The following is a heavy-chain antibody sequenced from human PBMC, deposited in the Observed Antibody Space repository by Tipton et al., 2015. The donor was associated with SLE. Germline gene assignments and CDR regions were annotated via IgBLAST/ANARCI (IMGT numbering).Heavy chain of an antibody. CDR1: GGSISSSSYY. CDR2: IYYSGST. CDR3: ARDRDIVLEPVPIPPAFDI. V-gene: IGHV4-39*07. Sequence: TLSLTCTVSGGSISSSSYYWGWIRQSPGKGLEWIGSIYYSGSTYYNPSLESRVTVSADTSKNQFSLKLSSVTAADTAVYYCARDRDIVLEPVPIPPAFDIWGQGTMVTVSS. J-gene: IGHJ3*02. D-gene: IGHD2-2*02.